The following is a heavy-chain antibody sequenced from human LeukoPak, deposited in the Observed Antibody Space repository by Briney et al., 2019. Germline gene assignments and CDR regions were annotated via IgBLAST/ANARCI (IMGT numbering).Heavy chain of an antibody. D-gene: IGHD3-22*01. CDR1: GFTFDDYA. Sequence: PGGSLRLSCTVSGFTFDDYAVSWFRQAPGKGLEWVSSITSSGESTYYAGSVKGRFTISRDNSKNTLYLQMNSLRAEDTAVYYCAKDRPNYYGSNGHYYRRDGDYWGQGTLVTVSS. J-gene: IGHJ4*02. CDR2: ITSSGEST. CDR3: AKDRPNYYGSNGHYYRRDGDY. V-gene: IGHV3-23*01.